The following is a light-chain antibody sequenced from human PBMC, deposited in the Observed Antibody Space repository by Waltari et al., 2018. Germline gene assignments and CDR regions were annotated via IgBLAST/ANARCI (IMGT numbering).Light chain of an antibody. CDR1: QSISKY. V-gene: IGKV3-20*01. CDR2: DES. Sequence: EIMLTQSPGTLSLSPGERATLSCRASQSISKYLAWYQQKPGQAPRLLIYDESIRATRLPDRIRGSGYGXXXXXXXXXXEPEDYAVYYCQKYGSLPATFGRGTKVEIK. CDR3: QKYGSLPAT. J-gene: IGKJ1*01.